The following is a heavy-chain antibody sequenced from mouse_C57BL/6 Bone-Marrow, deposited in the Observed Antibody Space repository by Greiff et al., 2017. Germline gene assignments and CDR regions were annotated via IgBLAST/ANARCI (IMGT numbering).Heavy chain of an antibody. Sequence: QVQLQQSGAELARPGASVKLSCKASGYTFTSYGISWVKQRTGQGLEWIGGIYPRSGNTYYNEKFKGKATLTADKSSSTAYMDLRSLTSEDSAVYFCARGEETQAWFAYWGQGTLVTVSA. CDR1: GYTFTSYG. J-gene: IGHJ3*01. CDR2: IYPRSGNT. V-gene: IGHV1-81*01. CDR3: ARGEETQAWFAY.